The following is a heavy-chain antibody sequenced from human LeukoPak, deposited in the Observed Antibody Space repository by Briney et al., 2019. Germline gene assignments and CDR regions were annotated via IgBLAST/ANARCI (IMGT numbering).Heavy chain of an antibody. Sequence: GGSLRLSCAASGFTFDDYAMHWVRQAPGKGLEWVSGISWNSGSIGYADSVKGRFTISRDNAKNSLYLQMDSPRAEDTALYYCAKDIGYYDILTGYSEAFDIWGQGTMVTVSS. CDR3: AKDIGYYDILTGYSEAFDI. CDR2: ISWNSGSI. CDR1: GFTFDDYA. D-gene: IGHD3-9*01. J-gene: IGHJ3*02. V-gene: IGHV3-9*01.